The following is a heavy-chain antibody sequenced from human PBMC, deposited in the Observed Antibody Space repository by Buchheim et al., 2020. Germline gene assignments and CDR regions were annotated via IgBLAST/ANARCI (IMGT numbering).Heavy chain of an antibody. Sequence: QVQLQQWGAGLLKPSETLSLTCAVYGGSFSGYYWSWIRQPPGKGLEWIGEINHSGSTNYNPSLKSRVTIPVDTSKNQFSLKLRSVTAADTAVYYCARVGEATVTSIYYYGMDVWGQGTT. CDR1: GGSFSGYY. D-gene: IGHD4-11*01. V-gene: IGHV4-34*01. J-gene: IGHJ6*02. CDR3: ARVGEATVTSIYYYGMDV. CDR2: INHSGST.